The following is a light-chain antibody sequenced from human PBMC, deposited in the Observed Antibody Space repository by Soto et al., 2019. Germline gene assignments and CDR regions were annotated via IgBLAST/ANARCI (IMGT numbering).Light chain of an antibody. Sequence: QSVLTQPASVSGSPGQSITISCTGTSSDVGGYNYVSWYQQHPGKAPKLMIYEVSNRPSGVSNRFSGSKSGNTASLTISGLQAEDEADYYCCSYAGNLAVFGGGTKLTVL. CDR3: CSYAGNLAV. V-gene: IGLV2-14*01. CDR1: SSDVGGYNY. CDR2: EVS. J-gene: IGLJ2*01.